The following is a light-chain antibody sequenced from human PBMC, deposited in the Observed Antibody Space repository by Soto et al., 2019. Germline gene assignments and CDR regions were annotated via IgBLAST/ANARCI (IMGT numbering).Light chain of an antibody. CDR3: QQYDNVVFT. J-gene: IGKJ3*01. Sequence: DVQMTQSPSSLSASVGDRITITCQASQDIGKFLNWYQQKPGKAPKILIYAGSNLETGVPGRFSGGGSGTHFTLTISSLQPEDIGTYYCQQYDNVVFTFGPGTKVDLK. CDR1: QDIGKF. CDR2: AGS. V-gene: IGKV1-33*01.